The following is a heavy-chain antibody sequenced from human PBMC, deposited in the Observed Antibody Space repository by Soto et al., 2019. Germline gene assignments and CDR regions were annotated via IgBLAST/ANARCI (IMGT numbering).Heavy chain of an antibody. CDR3: ARDGGG. Sequence: PGGSLRLSCATSGFTFSSYEMNWVRLAPGKGLEWISYISSTGSTNHYADSVTCRFTISRDNAKNSLSLQMNSLRVEDTAVYYCARDGGGWGRGTLVTVPS. V-gene: IGHV3-48*03. J-gene: IGHJ4*02. D-gene: IGHD3-16*01. CDR1: GFTFSSYE. CDR2: ISSTGSTN.